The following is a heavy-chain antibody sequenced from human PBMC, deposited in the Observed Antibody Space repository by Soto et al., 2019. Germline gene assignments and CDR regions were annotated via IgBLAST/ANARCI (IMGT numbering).Heavy chain of an antibody. V-gene: IGHV3-53*02. CDR1: GFTVSSNY. J-gene: IGHJ4*02. CDR2: IYSGGST. Sequence: EVQLVETGGGLIQPGGSLRLSCAASGFTVSSNYMSWVRQAPGKGLEWVSVIYSGGSTYYADSVKGRFTISRDNSKNTLYLQMNSLRAEDTAVYYCARALLYVWGSEGYYFDYWGQGTLVTVSS. D-gene: IGHD3-16*01. CDR3: ARALLYVWGSEGYYFDY.